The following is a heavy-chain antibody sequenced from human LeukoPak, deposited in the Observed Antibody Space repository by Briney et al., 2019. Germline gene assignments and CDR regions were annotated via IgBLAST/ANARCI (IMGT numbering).Heavy chain of an antibody. D-gene: IGHD6-13*01. CDR3: ARVSTIAAAGIDY. Sequence: PSETLSLTCAVSGGSISSGGYSWSWIRQPPGKGLEWIGYIYHSGSTYYNPSLKSRVTISVDRSKNQFSLKLSSVTAADTAVYYCARVSTIAAAGIDYWGQGTLVTVSS. CDR2: IYHSGST. CDR1: GGSISSGGYS. V-gene: IGHV4-30-2*01. J-gene: IGHJ4*02.